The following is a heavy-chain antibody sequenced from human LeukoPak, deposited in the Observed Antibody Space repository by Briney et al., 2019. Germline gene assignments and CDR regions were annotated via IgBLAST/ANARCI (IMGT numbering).Heavy chain of an antibody. CDR3: ARASGSYYYYYYMDA. CDR1: GYSISSGYY. J-gene: IGHJ6*03. CDR2: IYHSGST. V-gene: IGHV4-38-2*02. Sequence: SETLSLTCTVSGYSISSGYYWGWIRQPPGKGLEWIGSIYHSGSTYYNPSLKSRVTISVDTSKNQFSLKLSSVTAADTAVYYCARASGSYYYYYYMDAWGKGTTVTVSS. D-gene: IGHD1-26*01.